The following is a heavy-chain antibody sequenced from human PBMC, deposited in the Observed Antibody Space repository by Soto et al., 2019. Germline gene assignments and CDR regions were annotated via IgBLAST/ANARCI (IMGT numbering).Heavy chain of an antibody. D-gene: IGHD2-8*01. CDR2: IYYSGST. CDR1: GGSISSYY. V-gene: IGHV4-59*08. Sequence: PSETLSLTCTVSGGSISSYYWSWIRQPPGKGLEWIGYIYYSGSTNYNPSLKSRVTISVDTSKSQFSLKLSSVTAADTAVYYCAGAQDCTNGVCYVFDYWGQGTLVTVSS. CDR3: AGAQDCTNGVCYVFDY. J-gene: IGHJ4*02.